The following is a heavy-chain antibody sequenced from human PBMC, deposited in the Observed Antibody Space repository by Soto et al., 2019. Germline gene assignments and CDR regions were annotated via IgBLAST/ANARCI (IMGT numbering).Heavy chain of an antibody. D-gene: IGHD6-6*01. J-gene: IGHJ5*02. CDR2: ISFEGSKK. Sequence: QVQLVESGGGVVQPGRSLRLSCAASGFTFSGYGMHWVRQAPGKGLEWVAVISFEGSKKYYANSVEGRFTISRDNSKNTLFLQMTSLRAEDTAVYYCAKGGSSSARYFDTWGQGTLVTVSS. CDR1: GFTFSGYG. CDR3: AKGGSSSARYFDT. V-gene: IGHV3-30*18.